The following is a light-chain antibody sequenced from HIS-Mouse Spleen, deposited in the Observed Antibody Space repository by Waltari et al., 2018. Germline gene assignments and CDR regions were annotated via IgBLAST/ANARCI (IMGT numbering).Light chain of an antibody. J-gene: IGLJ3*02. V-gene: IGLV2-23*01. CDR1: SSVVGRYNL. Sequence: QSALTQPASVSGSPGQSITISCTGTSSVVGRYNLVSWYQQHPGKAPKLMIYEGSKRPSGVSNRFSGSKSGNTASLTISGLQAEDEADYYCCSYAGSSTYWVFGGGTKLTVL. CDR3: CSYAGSSTYWV. CDR2: EGS.